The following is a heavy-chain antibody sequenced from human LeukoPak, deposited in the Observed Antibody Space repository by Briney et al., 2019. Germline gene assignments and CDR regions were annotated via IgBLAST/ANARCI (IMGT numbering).Heavy chain of an antibody. D-gene: IGHD3-3*01. CDR3: ARVGVRFWEAFDI. CDR2: IYYSGGT. Sequence: SGPTLVKPSETLSLTCTVSGGSVSSGSYYWSWIRQPPGKGLEWIGYIYYSGGTYYNPSLKSRITISVDTSKNQFSLKLSSVTAADTAVYYCARVGVRFWEAFDIWGQGTLVTVSS. CDR1: GGSVSSGSYY. J-gene: IGHJ3*02. V-gene: IGHV4-61*01.